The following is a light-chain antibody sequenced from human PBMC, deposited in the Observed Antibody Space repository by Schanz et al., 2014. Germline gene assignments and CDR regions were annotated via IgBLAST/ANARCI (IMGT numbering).Light chain of an antibody. J-gene: IGKJ1*01. Sequence: EVVMTQSPATLSVSPGERATLSCRASQSVASNLAWYQQKPGQAPRLLIYAASTRATGIPARFSGSGSGTDFTLTISSLEPEDFAVYYCQQYCNSPATFGQGTKVEIE. CDR1: QSVASN. CDR3: QQYCNSPAT. V-gene: IGKV3D-15*01. CDR2: AAS.